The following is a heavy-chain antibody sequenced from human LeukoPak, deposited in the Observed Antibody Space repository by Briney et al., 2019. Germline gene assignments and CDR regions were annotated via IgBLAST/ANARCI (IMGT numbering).Heavy chain of an antibody. D-gene: IGHD6-19*01. Sequence: AETLSLTCTVSGGSISSYYWRWIRQPPGKGLEWIGYFYYSGSTNYNPSLKSRVIISVDTSKNQFSLKLSSVTAADTAVYYCAREGAVAGDAFDIWGQGTMVTVSS. CDR1: GGSISSYY. J-gene: IGHJ3*02. CDR3: AREGAVAGDAFDI. CDR2: FYYSGST. V-gene: IGHV4-59*01.